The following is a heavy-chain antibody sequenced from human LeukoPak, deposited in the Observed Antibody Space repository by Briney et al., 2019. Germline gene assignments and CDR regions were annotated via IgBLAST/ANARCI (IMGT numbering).Heavy chain of an antibody. J-gene: IGHJ4*02. CDR1: GGSISSYY. CDR2: IYYSGST. D-gene: IGHD6-13*01. CDR3: AREQRAAAGTFDY. V-gene: IGHV4-59*01. Sequence: SESLSLTCTVSGGSISSYYWSWIRQPPGKGLEWIGYIYYSGSTNYNPSLKSRVTISVDTSKNQFSLKLSSVTAADTAVYYCAREQRAAAGTFDYWGQGTLVTVSS.